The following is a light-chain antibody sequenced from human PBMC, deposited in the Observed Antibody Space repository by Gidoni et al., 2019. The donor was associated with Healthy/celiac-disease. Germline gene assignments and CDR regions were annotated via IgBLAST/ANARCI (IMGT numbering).Light chain of an antibody. CDR3: QQSYSTPTWT. J-gene: IGKJ1*01. CDR1: QNISSY. V-gene: IGKV1-39*01. Sequence: DIQMTQSTSSLSASVGDRVTITCRASQNISSYLNWYQQKPGNAPKLLIYAASSLQSGVPSMFSGSGSGTDFTLTISSLQPEDFATYYCQQSYSTPTWTFGQGTKVEIK. CDR2: AAS.